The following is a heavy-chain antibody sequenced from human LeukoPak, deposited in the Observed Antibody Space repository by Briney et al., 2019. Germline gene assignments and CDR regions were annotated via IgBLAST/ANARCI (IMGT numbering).Heavy chain of an antibody. J-gene: IGHJ6*03. CDR2: INPNSGGT. D-gene: IGHD1-14*01. V-gene: IGHV1-2*02. CDR1: GYTFAGYY. Sequence: ASVKVSCKASGYTFAGYYMHWVRQAPGQGLEWMGWINPNSGGTDYAQKFQGRVTMTRDTSISTAYMELSRLRSDDTAVYYCARDAHHAFYYMDVWGKGTTVTVSS. CDR3: ARDAHHAFYYMDV.